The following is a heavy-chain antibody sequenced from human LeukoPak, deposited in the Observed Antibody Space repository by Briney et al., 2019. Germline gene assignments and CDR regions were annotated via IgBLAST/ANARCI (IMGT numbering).Heavy chain of an antibody. CDR3: ARGWPPAPHMDV. D-gene: IGHD6-25*01. Sequence: KSSETLSLTCTVSGGSISSYYWSWLRQPPGKGMEWVGYIYYSASTNYNPSLNSRVTLSVHTSKNHFSLKLSSVTAADTAVYYCARGWPPAPHMDVWGKGTTVTVSS. CDR2: IYYSAST. CDR1: GGSISSYY. V-gene: IGHV4-59*01. J-gene: IGHJ6*03.